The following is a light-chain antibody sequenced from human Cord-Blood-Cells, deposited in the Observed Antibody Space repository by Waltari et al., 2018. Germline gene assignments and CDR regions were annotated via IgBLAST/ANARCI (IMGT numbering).Light chain of an antibody. J-gene: IGKJ4*01. CDR1: QSVSSY. V-gene: IGKV3-11*01. Sequence: EIVLTQSSATLSLSPGERATLSCRASQSVSSYLAWYQQKPGQAPRLLTYDASNRATGIPARFSGSGSGTDFTLTISSLEPEDFAVYYCQQRSNFGGGTKVEIK. CDR3: QQRSN. CDR2: DAS.